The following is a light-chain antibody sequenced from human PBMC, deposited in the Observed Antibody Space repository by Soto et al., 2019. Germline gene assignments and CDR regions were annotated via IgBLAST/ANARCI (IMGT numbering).Light chain of an antibody. Sequence: IVLTPSPATLSVCPCEIATLSCSSTQSFSSYLSLDQQKPGQAPRLLIYDASKRATGIPARFSGSGAGAYFNLTISRLEPADFGVYYCQQYGSSHTFGQGTRLEIK. CDR1: QSFSSY. CDR3: QQYGSSHT. CDR2: DAS. J-gene: IGKJ5*01. V-gene: IGKV3-20*01.